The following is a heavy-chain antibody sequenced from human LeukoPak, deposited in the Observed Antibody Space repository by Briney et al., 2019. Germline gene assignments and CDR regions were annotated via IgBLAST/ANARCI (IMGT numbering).Heavy chain of an antibody. CDR2: IIPLFGTA. CDR1: GGTFSSYA. D-gene: IGHD3-22*01. J-gene: IGHJ1*01. V-gene: IGHV1-69*13. Sequence: ASVKVSCKASGGTFSSYAISWVRQAPGQGLEWMGGIIPLFGTANYAQKFQGRVTITADESTSTAYMELSSLRSEDTAVYYCARAGHYYDSSGYWARPPEYFQHWGQGTLVTVSS. CDR3: ARAGHYYDSSGYWARPPEYFQH.